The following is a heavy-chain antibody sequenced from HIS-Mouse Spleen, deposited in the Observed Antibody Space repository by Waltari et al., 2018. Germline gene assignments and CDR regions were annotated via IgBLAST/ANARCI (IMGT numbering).Heavy chain of an antibody. D-gene: IGHD6-13*01. CDR2: IYYSGST. J-gene: IGHJ2*01. V-gene: IGHV4-39*07. CDR1: GCSISISRYY. CDR3: AREIPYSSSWYDWYFDL. Sequence: QLQLQESGPGLVQPSETLSLTCTVSGCSISISRYYWGSIRWPPRKGLEWIGSIYYSGSTYYNPSLKSRVTISVDTSKNQFSLKLSSVTAADTAVYYCAREIPYSSSWYDWYFDLWGRGTLVTVSS.